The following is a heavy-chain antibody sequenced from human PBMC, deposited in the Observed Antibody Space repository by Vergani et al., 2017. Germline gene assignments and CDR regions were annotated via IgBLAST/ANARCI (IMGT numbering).Heavy chain of an antibody. D-gene: IGHD3-10*01. CDR3: AGKRATMVRGVVEGVIDQDAFDI. J-gene: IGHJ3*02. Sequence: QLQLQESGPGLVKPSETLSLICTVSGGSISSSSYYLGWIRQPPGKGLDWIGGIYYSGSTYYNPSLKSRVTISVDTSTNQFSLKLSSVTAADTAVYYCAGKRATMVRGVVEGVIDQDAFDIWGQGTMVTVSS. CDR1: GGSISSSSYY. V-gene: IGHV4-39*01. CDR2: IYYSGST.